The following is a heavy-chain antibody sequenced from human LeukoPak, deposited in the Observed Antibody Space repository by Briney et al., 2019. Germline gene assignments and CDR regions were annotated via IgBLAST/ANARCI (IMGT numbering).Heavy chain of an antibody. CDR3: ARDLGIDFSGSYYGDS. CDR2: IIPIFGTA. D-gene: IGHD1-26*01. V-gene: IGHV1-69*06. J-gene: IGHJ5*01. Sequence: SVKVSCKASGGTFSSYAISWVRQAPGQGLEWMGGIIPIFGTANYAQKFQGRVTITADKSTSTAYMELSSLRSEDTAVYYCARDLGIDFSGSYYGDSWGHGTLVTVSS. CDR1: GGTFSSYA.